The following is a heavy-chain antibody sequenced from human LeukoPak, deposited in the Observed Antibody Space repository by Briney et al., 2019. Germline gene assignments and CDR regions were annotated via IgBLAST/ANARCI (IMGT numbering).Heavy chain of an antibody. CDR2: VYHDGGT. V-gene: IGHV4-4*02. CDR3: ARYSSGWYEYYFDY. Sequence: PSETLSLTCVVSGGSVSSSKWWSWVRQPPGKGLEWIGQVYHDGGTKYNPSLKSRVTISVDTSKNQFSLKLSSVTAADTAVYYCARYSSGWYEYYFDYWGQGTLVTVSS. D-gene: IGHD6-19*01. CDR1: GGSVSSSKW. J-gene: IGHJ4*02.